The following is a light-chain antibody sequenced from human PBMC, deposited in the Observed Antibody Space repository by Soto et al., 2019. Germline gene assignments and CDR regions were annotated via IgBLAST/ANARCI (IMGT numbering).Light chain of an antibody. CDR3: CSYAGSSAVV. V-gene: IGLV2-23*02. CDR1: SSDVGSYNF. CDR2: EVN. Sequence: QSALTQPASVSGSPGQSITISCTRTSSDVGSYNFVSWYQQHPGKAPKVVIYEVNKRPSGVSNRFSGSKSGNTASLTISGLQAEDEADYYCCSYAGSSAVVFGGGTKLTVL. J-gene: IGLJ2*01.